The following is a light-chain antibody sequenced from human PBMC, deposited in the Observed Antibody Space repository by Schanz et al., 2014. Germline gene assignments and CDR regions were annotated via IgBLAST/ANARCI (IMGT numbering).Light chain of an antibody. V-gene: IGLV3-21*02. CDR3: QVWDTNSMI. CDR2: DDS. CDR1: KITSKS. J-gene: IGLJ2*01. Sequence: SSELTQPPSVSVAPGQTASITCGGNKITSKSVHWYQQKPGQAPVVVVYDDSDRPSGIPERFSGSNSGNTATLTISGAQAGDEADYYCQVWDTNSMIFGGGTKLTVL.